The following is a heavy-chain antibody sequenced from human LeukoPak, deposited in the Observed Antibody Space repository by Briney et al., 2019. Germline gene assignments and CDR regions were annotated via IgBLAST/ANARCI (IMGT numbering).Heavy chain of an antibody. J-gene: IGHJ4*02. V-gene: IGHV3-23*01. CDR2: ISGSGGST. Sequence: GGSLRLSCAASGFTFSSYAMSWVRQAPGKGLEWVSAISGSGGSTNYADSVKGRFTISRDNSKNTLYLQVNSLRAEDTAVYYCAKDHYYDSSGHTFFDYWGQGTLVTVSS. D-gene: IGHD3-22*01. CDR1: GFTFSSYA. CDR3: AKDHYYDSSGHTFFDY.